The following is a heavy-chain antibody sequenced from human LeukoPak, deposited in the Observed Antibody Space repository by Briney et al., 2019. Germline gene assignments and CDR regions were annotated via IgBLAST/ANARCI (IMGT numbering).Heavy chain of an antibody. J-gene: IGHJ4*02. CDR1: GVSISSSSYY. CDR3: ARQDYGDEFFDY. CDR2: IYYSGST. D-gene: IGHD4-17*01. Sequence: SETLSLTCTGSGVSISSSSYYWGWIRQPPGKGLEWIGSIYYSGSTHYNPSLKSRVTISVDTSKNQFSLKLSSVTAADTAVYYCARQDYGDEFFDYWGQGTLVTVSS. V-gene: IGHV4-39*01.